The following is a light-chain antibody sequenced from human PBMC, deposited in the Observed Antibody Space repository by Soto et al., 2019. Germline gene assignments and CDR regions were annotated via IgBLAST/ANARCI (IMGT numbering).Light chain of an antibody. J-gene: IGKJ1*01. V-gene: IGKV1-39*01. CDR3: HQSYSTPSP. CDR1: QSISSY. Sequence: DIQMTQSPSSLSASVGDRVTITCRASQSISSYLNWYQQKPGKAPKLLIYAASSLQSGVPSRFSGSVSGTDFTLTISSLQPEDFAAYYFHQSYSTPSPFGPGTKAEIK. CDR2: AAS.